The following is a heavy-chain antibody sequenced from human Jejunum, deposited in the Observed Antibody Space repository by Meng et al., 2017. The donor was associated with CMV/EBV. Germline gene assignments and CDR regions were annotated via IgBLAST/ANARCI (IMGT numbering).Heavy chain of an antibody. Sequence: MSWVRQAPGKGLEWVSVIYSDGEGAYYADSVKGRFTISRDNSKNMLYLQMNSLRAEDTAVYFCTRDRCGSPSCYDNYPSLGDWFDPWGQGILVTVSS. J-gene: IGHJ5*02. CDR3: TRDRCGSPSCYDNYPSLGDWFDP. CDR2: IYSDGEGA. V-gene: IGHV3-23*03. D-gene: IGHD2-2*01.